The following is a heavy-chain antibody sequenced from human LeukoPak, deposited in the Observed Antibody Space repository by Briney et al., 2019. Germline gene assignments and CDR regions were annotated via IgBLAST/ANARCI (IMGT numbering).Heavy chain of an antibody. Sequence: PSETLSLTCTVSGGSTSSYYWSWIRQPPGKGLEWIGYIYNSGSTNYNPSLKSRVTISVHTSNNHLSLKLSSVTAADTAVYYCARLHRGDDAFDIWGQGTMVTVSS. CDR2: IYNSGST. D-gene: IGHD3-10*01. CDR1: GGSTSSYY. CDR3: ARLHRGDDAFDI. V-gene: IGHV4-59*08. J-gene: IGHJ3*02.